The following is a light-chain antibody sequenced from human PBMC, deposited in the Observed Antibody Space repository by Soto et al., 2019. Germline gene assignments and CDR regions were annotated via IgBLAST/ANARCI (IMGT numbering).Light chain of an antibody. Sequence: QLVLTQSPSASASLGASVKLTCTLSSGHSSYAIAWHQQQPEKGPRYLMKLNSDGSHSKGDGIPDRFSGSSSGAERYLTISSLQSEDEADYYFQTWGTGPWVFGGGTKLTVL. J-gene: IGLJ3*02. V-gene: IGLV4-69*01. CDR3: QTWGTGPWV. CDR2: LNSDGSH. CDR1: SGHSSYA.